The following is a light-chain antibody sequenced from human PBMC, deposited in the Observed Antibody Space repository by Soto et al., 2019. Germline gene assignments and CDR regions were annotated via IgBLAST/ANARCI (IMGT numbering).Light chain of an antibody. CDR3: QQCNNWPPRT. J-gene: IGKJ1*01. CDR2: GAS. Sequence: EIVMTQSPATLSVSPGERATLSCRASQSVSSNLAWYQQKPGQAPRLLIYGASTRATGIPARFSGSGSGTEFTLTISSLQSVDFAVYYCQQCNNWPPRTFGQGTKVEIK. V-gene: IGKV3-15*01. CDR1: QSVSSN.